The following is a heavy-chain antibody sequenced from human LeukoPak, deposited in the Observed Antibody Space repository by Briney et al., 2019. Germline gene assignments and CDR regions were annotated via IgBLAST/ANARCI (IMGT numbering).Heavy chain of an antibody. V-gene: IGHV1-2*02. CDR1: GYTFTGYY. D-gene: IGHD3-10*01. J-gene: IGHJ5*02. CDR2: INPNSGGT. Sequence: ASVKVSCKASGYTFTGYYMHWVRQAPGQGLEWMGWINPNSGGTNYAQKFQGRVTMTRDTSISTAYMELSRLRSDDTAVYYCARASTMVRGSGWFDPWGQGTLVTVSS. CDR3: ARASTMVRGSGWFDP.